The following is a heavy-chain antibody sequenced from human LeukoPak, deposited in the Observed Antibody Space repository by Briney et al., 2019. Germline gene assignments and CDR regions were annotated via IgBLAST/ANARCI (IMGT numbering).Heavy chain of an antibody. CDR1: GYTFTSYA. CDR3: AREGHPLLWFGELYYYGMDV. CDR2: INTNTGNP. V-gene: IGHV7-4-1*02. Sequence: ASVKVSCKASGYTFTSYAMNWVRQAPGQGLEWMGWINTNTGNPTYAQGFTGRFVFSLDTSVSTAYLQISSLKAEDTAVYYCAREGHPLLWFGELYYYGMDVWGQGTTVTVSS. J-gene: IGHJ6*02. D-gene: IGHD3-10*01.